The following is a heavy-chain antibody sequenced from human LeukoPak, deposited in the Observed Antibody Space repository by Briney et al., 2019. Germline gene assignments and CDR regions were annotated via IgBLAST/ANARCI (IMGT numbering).Heavy chain of an antibody. CDR1: GFTFSRYV. Sequence: PGGSLRLSCAASGFTFSRYVMTWVRQAPGKGLDWVSAISDGGTRTYYADSVKGRFTISRDNSKNTLYLQMHSLTAEDTALYYCAIIMVREDDAFDIWGQGTMVTASS. CDR3: AIIMVREDDAFDI. CDR2: ISDGGTRT. V-gene: IGHV3-23*01. J-gene: IGHJ3*02. D-gene: IGHD3-10*01.